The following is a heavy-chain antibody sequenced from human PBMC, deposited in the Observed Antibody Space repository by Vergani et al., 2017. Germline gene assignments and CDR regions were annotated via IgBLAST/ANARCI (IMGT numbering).Heavy chain of an antibody. CDR2: IKSDGSIT. Sequence: DVHLAESGGGFFQPGGSLRLSCSASGFSFNSYWMHWVRQVPGKGLLWVSRIKSDGSITAYADSVKGRFTISRDNSKNTLFLHMNSLRPEDTAVYYCAKVGRSEAAGTFGAFDIWGQGTTVTVSS. CDR1: GFSFNSYW. V-gene: IGHV3-74*03. J-gene: IGHJ3*02. D-gene: IGHD6-13*01. CDR3: AKVGRSEAAGTFGAFDI.